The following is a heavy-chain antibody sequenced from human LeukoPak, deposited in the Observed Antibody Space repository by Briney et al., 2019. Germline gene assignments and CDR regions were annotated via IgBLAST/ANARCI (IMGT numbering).Heavy chain of an antibody. D-gene: IGHD3-22*01. CDR3: ATDLGPYYYDSSGYPDAFDI. V-gene: IGHV1-24*01. J-gene: IGHJ3*02. Sequence: ASVKVSCKVSGYTLTELSMHWVRQAPGKGLEWMGGFDPEDGETIYAQKFQGRVTMTEDTSTDTAYMELSSLRSEDTAVYYCATDLGPYYYDSSGYPDAFDIWGQGTMVTVSS. CDR2: FDPEDGET. CDR1: GYTLTELS.